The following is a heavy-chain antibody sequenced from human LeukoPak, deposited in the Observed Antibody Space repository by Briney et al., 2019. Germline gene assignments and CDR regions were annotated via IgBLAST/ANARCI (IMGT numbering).Heavy chain of an antibody. CDR1: GGSISGYY. CDR3: ARARIPGIQYVWGSYRPRWFDP. V-gene: IGHV4-34*01. J-gene: IGHJ5*02. CDR2: INHSGST. D-gene: IGHD3-16*02. Sequence: SETLSLTCAVYGGSISGYYWSWIRQPPGKGLEGIGEINHSGSTNYNPSLKSRVTISVDTSKNQFSLKLSSVTAADTAVYYCARARIPGIQYVWGSYRPRWFDPWGQGTLVTVSS.